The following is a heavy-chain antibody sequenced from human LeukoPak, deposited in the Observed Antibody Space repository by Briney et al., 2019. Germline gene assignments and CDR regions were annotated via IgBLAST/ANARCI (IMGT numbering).Heavy chain of an antibody. CDR1: GGSISSYY. J-gene: IGHJ5*02. CDR2: ISYSGST. V-gene: IGHV4-59*01. CDR3: AREPGFDSSGYLNWFDP. Sequence: TSETLSLTCTVSGGSISSYYWSCIRQPPGKGLEWIACISYSGSTKYNPSLKSRVTISVDTSKNQLSLKLSSVTAADTAVYYCAREPGFDSSGYLNWFDPWGQGTLVTVSS. D-gene: IGHD3-22*01.